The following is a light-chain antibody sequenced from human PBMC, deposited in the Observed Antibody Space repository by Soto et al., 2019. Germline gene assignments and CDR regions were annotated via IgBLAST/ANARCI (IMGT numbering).Light chain of an antibody. V-gene: IGLV2-14*03. CDR2: DVS. CDR3: SSYTITNALDV. CDR1: SSDVGGYNY. J-gene: IGLJ1*01. Sequence: QSALTQPASVSGSPGQSITLSCTGTSSDVGGYNYVSWYQQHPGRAPKLIIYDVSNRPSGVSDRFSGSKSGLTASLTISGLLAEDEADYYCSSYTITNALDVVGTGTKLTVL.